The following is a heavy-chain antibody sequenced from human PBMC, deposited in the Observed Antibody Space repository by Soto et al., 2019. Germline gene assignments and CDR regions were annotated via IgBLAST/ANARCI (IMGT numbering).Heavy chain of an antibody. D-gene: IGHD3-22*01. Sequence: VKATCKASGGTFNYYAISSVRQAPGQGLEWMGGIIPIFGTANYAQKFQGRVTITADESTSTAHMELRSLRSEDTAVYYCARGVHYDRSGYYYFYWGQGTLVTVSS. CDR3: ARGVHYDRSGYYYFY. V-gene: IGHV1-69*01. J-gene: IGHJ4*02. CDR2: IIPIFGTA. CDR1: GGTFNYYA.